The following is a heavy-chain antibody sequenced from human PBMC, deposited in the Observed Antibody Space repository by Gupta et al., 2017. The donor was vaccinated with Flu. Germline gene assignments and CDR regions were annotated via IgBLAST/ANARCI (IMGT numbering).Heavy chain of an antibody. Sequence: QVQLQESGPGLVKPSETLSLTCTVSGGSISSYYWSWIRQPPGKGLEWIGYIYYSGSTNYNPPRKSRVTISVDTSKNQFSLKLSSVTAADTAVYYCARLMYYYDSSGYLRPYYYYGMDVWGQGTTVTVSS. CDR1: GGSISSYY. D-gene: IGHD3-22*01. CDR2: IYYSGST. V-gene: IGHV4-59*01. CDR3: ARLMYYYDSSGYLRPYYYYGMDV. J-gene: IGHJ6*02.